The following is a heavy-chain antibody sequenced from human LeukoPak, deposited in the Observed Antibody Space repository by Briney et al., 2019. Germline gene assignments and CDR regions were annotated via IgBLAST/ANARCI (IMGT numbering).Heavy chain of an antibody. J-gene: IGHJ4*02. V-gene: IGHV1-46*01. CDR2: INPSGGST. CDR1: GGTFSSYA. CDR3: ARDPYSSSSNFDY. D-gene: IGHD6-6*01. Sequence: ASVKVSCKASGGTFSSYAISWVRQAPGQGLEWMGIINPSGGSTSYARKFQGRVTMTRDMSTSTVYMELSSLRSEDTAVYYCARDPYSSSSNFDYWGQGTLVTVSS.